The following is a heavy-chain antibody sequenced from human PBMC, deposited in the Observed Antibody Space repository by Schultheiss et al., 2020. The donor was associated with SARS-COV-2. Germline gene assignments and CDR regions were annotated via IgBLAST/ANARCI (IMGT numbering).Heavy chain of an antibody. V-gene: IGHV3-21*01. CDR2: ISSSSSYI. D-gene: IGHD3-9*01. CDR3: AREGVYYDILTGYYKPHCFDY. J-gene: IGHJ4*02. Sequence: GGSLRLSCAASGFTFSSYSMNWVRQAPGKGLEWVSSISSSSSYIYYADSVKGRFTISRDNAKNSLYLQMNSLRAEDTAVYYCAREGVYYDILTGYYKPHCFDYWGQGTLVTVSS. CDR1: GFTFSSYS.